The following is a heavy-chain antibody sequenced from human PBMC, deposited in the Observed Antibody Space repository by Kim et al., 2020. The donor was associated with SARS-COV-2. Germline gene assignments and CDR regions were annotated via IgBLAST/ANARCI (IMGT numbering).Heavy chain of an antibody. CDR3: AKDHIVIDY. Sequence: GSTYYADSVKGRFTISRDNSKNTLYLQMNSLRAEDTAVYYCAKDHIVIDYWGQGTLVTVSS. D-gene: IGHD5-12*01. J-gene: IGHJ4*02. CDR2: GST. V-gene: IGHV3-23*01.